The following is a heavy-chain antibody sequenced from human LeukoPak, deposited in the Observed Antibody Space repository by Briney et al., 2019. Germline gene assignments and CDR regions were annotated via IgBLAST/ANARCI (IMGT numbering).Heavy chain of an antibody. J-gene: IGHJ5*01. CDR2: IKEDGSRQ. V-gene: IGHV3-7*01. CDR1: GFTFSTYW. D-gene: IGHD5-24*01. CDR3: ARDGGGYDS. Sequence: GGSLRLSCAASGFTFSTYWMSWFGQTPGKGLEWVANIKEDGSRQYYVDSVKGRFTISRDNAKNSLYLQMNSLRVEDTAVYYCARDGGGYDSWGQGTLVTVSS.